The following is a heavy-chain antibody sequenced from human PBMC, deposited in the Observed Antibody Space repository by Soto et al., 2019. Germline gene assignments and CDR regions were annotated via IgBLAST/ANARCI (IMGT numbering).Heavy chain of an antibody. D-gene: IGHD3-9*01. CDR2: IRCDGGQT. Sequence: PGRSLRLSCTASGFTFSSYGMGWVRQAPGKGLQWVSTIRCDGGQTHYTDSVKGRFSISRDNSKNTVYLQMDSLRAEDTAMYFCARDVGLDSDDFFAYWGQGTQVTVSS. CDR1: GFTFSSYG. V-gene: IGHV3-23*01. CDR3: ARDVGLDSDDFFAY. J-gene: IGHJ4*02.